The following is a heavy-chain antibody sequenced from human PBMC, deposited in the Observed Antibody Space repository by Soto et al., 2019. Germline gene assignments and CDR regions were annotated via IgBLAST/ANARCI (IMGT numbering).Heavy chain of an antibody. CDR3: VWVHLDY. Sequence: GGSLRLSCEAFGFTFSNVWVSWVLQAPGKGLEWAGRIKRNADGGTTDYAAAVKGRFTISRDDSKNTLYLQMNSLEIEDTAVYYCVWVHLDYWGQGPLVTVSS. D-gene: IGHD1-26*01. J-gene: IGHJ4*02. CDR2: IKRNADGGTT. V-gene: IGHV3-15*01. CDR1: GFTFSNVW.